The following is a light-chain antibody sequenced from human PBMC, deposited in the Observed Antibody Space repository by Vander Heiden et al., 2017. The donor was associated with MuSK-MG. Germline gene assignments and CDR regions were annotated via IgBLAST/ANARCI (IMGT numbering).Light chain of an antibody. CDR3: SSYTSSTTLV. Sequence: QSALTQPASMSVSPGQSITISCTGTSSDIGSYDFVSWYQQRPGKAPKLIICDVSNRPSGVSDRFSGSKSGNEASLTISGLQDEDEADYFCSSYTSSTTLVFGGGTKLTVL. J-gene: IGLJ2*01. CDR1: SSDIGSYDF. V-gene: IGLV2-14*01. CDR2: DVS.